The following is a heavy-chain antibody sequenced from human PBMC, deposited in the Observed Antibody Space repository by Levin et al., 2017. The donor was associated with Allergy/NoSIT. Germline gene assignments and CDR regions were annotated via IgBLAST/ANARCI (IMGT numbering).Heavy chain of an antibody. V-gene: IGHV3-11*01. J-gene: IGHJ4*02. D-gene: IGHD3-16*02. Sequence: GGSLRLSCAASGFIFSDYYMIWIRQAPGKGLEWISYISSSGETIHYADSVKGRFTISRDNPRNSLSLQMNSLRAEDTAVYYCARDAGLILKAYYFDYWGQGTLVTVSP. CDR2: ISSSGETI. CDR1: GFIFSDYY. CDR3: ARDAGLILKAYYFDY.